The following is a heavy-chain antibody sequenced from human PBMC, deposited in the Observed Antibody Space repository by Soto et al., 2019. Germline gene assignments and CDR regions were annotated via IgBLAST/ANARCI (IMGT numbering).Heavy chain of an antibody. D-gene: IGHD3-10*01. J-gene: IGHJ4*02. CDR1: GYTFTSYG. CDR3: ARWDVSAIGFGELSGTFDY. CDR2: ISAYNGNT. V-gene: IGHV1-18*01. Sequence: QVQLVQSGAEVKKPGASVKVSCKASGYTFTSYGISWVRQAPGQGLEWMGWISAYNGNTNYAQKRQGRVTMTTDTSTSTAYMELRSLRSDDTAVYYCARWDVSAIGFGELSGTFDYWGQGTLVTVSS.